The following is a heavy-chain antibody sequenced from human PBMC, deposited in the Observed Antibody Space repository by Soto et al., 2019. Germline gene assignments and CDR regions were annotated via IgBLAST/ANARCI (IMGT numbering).Heavy chain of an antibody. Sequence: SVKVSCKASGGTFSSYALSWVRQAPGQGLEWMGGIIPIFGTANYAQKFQGRVTITADKSTSTAYMELSSLRSEDTAVYYCSIPGIAAAGMRRNAFDIWGQGTMVTVSS. D-gene: IGHD6-13*01. V-gene: IGHV1-69*06. J-gene: IGHJ3*02. CDR1: GGTFSSYA. CDR2: IIPIFGTA. CDR3: SIPGIAAAGMRRNAFDI.